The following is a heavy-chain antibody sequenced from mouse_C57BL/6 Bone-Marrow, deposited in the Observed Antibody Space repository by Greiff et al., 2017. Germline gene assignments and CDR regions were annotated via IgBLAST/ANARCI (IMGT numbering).Heavy chain of an antibody. CDR1: GYTFTSSW. J-gene: IGHJ4*01. D-gene: IGHD1-1*01. V-gene: IGHV1-50*01. Sequence: QVQLQQPGAELVKPGASVKLSCKASGYTFTSSWMQWVKQRPGQGLEWIGEIDPSDSYTNYNQKFKGKATLTVDTSSSTAYMQLSSLTSEDSAVYDCARSLIYYYGTYAMDDWGQGTSVTVSS. CDR2: IDPSDSYT. CDR3: ARSLIYYYGTYAMDD.